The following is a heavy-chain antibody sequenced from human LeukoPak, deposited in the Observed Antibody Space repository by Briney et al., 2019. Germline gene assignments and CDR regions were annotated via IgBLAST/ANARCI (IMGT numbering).Heavy chain of an antibody. Sequence: GRSLRLSCAASGFTFDDYAMHWVRQAPGKGLEWVSGISWNSGSIGYADSVKGRFTISRDNAKNSLYLQMNSLRAEDMALYYCAKDQDGYNSGVFDHWGQGTLVTVSS. CDR2: ISWNSGSI. V-gene: IGHV3-9*03. D-gene: IGHD5-24*01. CDR1: GFTFDDYA. J-gene: IGHJ4*02. CDR3: AKDQDGYNSGVFDH.